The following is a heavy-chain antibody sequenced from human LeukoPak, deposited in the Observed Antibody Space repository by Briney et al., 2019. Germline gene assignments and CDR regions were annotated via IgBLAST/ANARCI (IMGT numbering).Heavy chain of an antibody. V-gene: IGHV1-18*01. Sequence: GASVKVSCKASGYTFTSYGISWVRQAPGQGLEWMGWISAYNGNTNYAQKLQGRVTMTTDTSTSTAYMELRSLRSDDTAVYYCARDDENSSGWYSRRHYYGMDVWGQGTTVTVSS. J-gene: IGHJ6*02. CDR2: ISAYNGNT. D-gene: IGHD6-19*01. CDR1: GYTFTSYG. CDR3: ARDDENSSGWYSRRHYYGMDV.